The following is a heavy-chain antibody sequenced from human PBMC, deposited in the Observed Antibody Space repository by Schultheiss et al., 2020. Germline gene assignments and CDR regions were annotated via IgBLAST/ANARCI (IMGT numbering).Heavy chain of an antibody. Sequence: GESLKISCAASGFTFSSYWMSWVRQAPGKGLEWVANIKQDGSEKYYVDSVKGRFTISRDNSKNTLHLQMNSLRAEDTAVYYCAKDMGSSGWFDAFDIWGQGTMVTVSS. V-gene: IGHV3-7*01. CDR1: GFTFSSYW. CDR2: IKQDGSEK. J-gene: IGHJ3*02. CDR3: AKDMGSSGWFDAFDI. D-gene: IGHD6-19*01.